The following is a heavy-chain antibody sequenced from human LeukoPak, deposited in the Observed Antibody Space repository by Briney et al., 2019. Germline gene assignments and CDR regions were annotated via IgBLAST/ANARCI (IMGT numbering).Heavy chain of an antibody. CDR2: IYYSGST. J-gene: IGHJ4*02. V-gene: IGHV4-39*07. D-gene: IGHD4-23*01. Sequence: SETLSLTCTVSGGSISSSSYYWGWIRQPPGTGLEWIGSIYYSGSTYYNPSLKSRVTISVDTSKNQFSLKLSSVTAADTAVYYCARDDYGGNLGSDYWGQGTLVTVSS. CDR1: GGSISSSSYY. CDR3: ARDDYGGNLGSDY.